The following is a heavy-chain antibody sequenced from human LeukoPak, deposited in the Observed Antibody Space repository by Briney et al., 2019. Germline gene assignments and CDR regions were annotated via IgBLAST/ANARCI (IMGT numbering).Heavy chain of an antibody. CDR1: GFTFSSYE. D-gene: IGHD2-15*01. CDR3: ARDCGGGSRYGPYDAFDI. CDR2: ISSSGSTI. J-gene: IGHJ3*02. V-gene: IGHV3-48*03. Sequence: VQPGGSLRLSCAASGFTFSSYEMNWVRQAPGKGLEWVSYISSSGSTIYYADSVKGRFTISRDNAKNSLCLQMNSLRAEDTAVYYCARDCGGGSRYGPYDAFDIWGQGTMVTVSS.